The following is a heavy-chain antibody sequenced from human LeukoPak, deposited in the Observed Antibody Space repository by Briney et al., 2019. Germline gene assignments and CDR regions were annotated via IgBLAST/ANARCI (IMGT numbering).Heavy chain of an antibody. J-gene: IGHJ4*02. V-gene: IGHV3-74*01. CDR1: GFTFSSYW. CDR2: INSDGSST. CDR3: AGTSSSWNAPGY. Sequence: PGGSLRLSYAASGFTFSSYWMHWVRQAPGKGLVWVSRINSDGSSTSYADSVKGRFTISRDNARNTLYLQMNSLRAEDTAVYYCAGTSSSWNAPGYWGQGTLVTVSS. D-gene: IGHD6-13*01.